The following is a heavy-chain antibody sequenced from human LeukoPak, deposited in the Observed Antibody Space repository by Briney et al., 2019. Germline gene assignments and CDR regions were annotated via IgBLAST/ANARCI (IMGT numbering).Heavy chain of an antibody. D-gene: IGHD3-9*01. CDR1: GGSISSGDYY. Sequence: SETLSLTCTVSGGSISSGDYYWSWIRQPPGKGLEWIGYIYYSGSTYYNPSLKSRVTISVDTSKNQFSLKLSSVTAADTAVYYCARGHDGWGQASVNYDILTGIHGGYYFDYWGQGTLVTVSS. V-gene: IGHV4-30-4*01. CDR3: ARGHDGWGQASVNYDILTGIHGGYYFDY. CDR2: IYYSGST. J-gene: IGHJ4*02.